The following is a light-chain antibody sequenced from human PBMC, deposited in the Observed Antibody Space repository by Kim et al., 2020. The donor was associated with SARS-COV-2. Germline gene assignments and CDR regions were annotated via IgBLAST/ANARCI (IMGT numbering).Light chain of an antibody. CDR1: QSVSSSY. CDR2: GAC. Sequence: SPGERATPPCRASQSVSSSYLASYQQKPGQAPRLLIYGACNRATCIPDRFSGSGSRTDFTLTISRLEPEEFAVYFCQQYGNSPQTFAQGTKVDIK. V-gene: IGKV3-20*01. CDR3: QQYGNSPQT. J-gene: IGKJ1*01.